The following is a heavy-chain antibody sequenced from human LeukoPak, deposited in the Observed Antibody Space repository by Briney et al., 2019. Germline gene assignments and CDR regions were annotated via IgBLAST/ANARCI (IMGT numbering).Heavy chain of an antibody. J-gene: IGHJ4*02. V-gene: IGHV3-30*18. CDR3: AKDQGGTMIPFSFDY. D-gene: IGHD3-22*01. CDR1: GFTYSSYG. CDR2: ISYDGSNK. Sequence: GGSLRLSCAASGFTYSSYGMHLVRQAPGKGLEWVAVISYDGSNKYYADSVKGRFTISRDNSKNTLYLQMNSLRAEDTAVYYCAKDQGGTMIPFSFDYWGQGTLVTVSS.